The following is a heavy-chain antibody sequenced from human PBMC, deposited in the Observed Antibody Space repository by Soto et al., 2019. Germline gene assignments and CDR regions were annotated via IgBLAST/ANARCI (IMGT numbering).Heavy chain of an antibody. CDR1: GGSFSGFF. J-gene: IGHJ4*02. V-gene: IGHV4-34*02. CDR2: INHSGST. D-gene: IGHD6-19*01. CDR3: ARGQWLPRGEY. Sequence: QVQLQQWGAGLLKPSETLSLTCAVPGGSFSGFFWTWIRQPPGKGLEWIGEINHSGSTNYNPSLKSRVTISVDTSENQFSLRLTSVTAADTAVYYCARGQWLPRGEYWGQGTLVTVSS.